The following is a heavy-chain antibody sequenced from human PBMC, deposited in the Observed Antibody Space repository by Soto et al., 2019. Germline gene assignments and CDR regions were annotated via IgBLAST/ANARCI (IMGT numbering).Heavy chain of an antibody. J-gene: IGHJ4*01. CDR1: GGSFSCYY. Sequence: SETLSLTCAVYGGSFSCYYWSWIRQPPGKGLEWIGEINHSGSTNYNPSLKSRVTISVDTSKNQFSLKLSSVTAADTAVYYCARAGIYIYVPLGYCGYGTLVTVSS. CDR3: ARAGIYIYVPLGY. CDR2: INHSGST. D-gene: IGHD5-18*01. V-gene: IGHV4-34*01.